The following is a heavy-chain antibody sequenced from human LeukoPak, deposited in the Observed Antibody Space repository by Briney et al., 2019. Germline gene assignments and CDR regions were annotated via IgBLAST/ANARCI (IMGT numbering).Heavy chain of an antibody. CDR3: ARDTQYSSSYYFDY. V-gene: IGHV1-2*02. J-gene: IGHJ4*02. D-gene: IGHD6-6*01. Sequence: ASVKVSCKASGYTFTGYYMHWVRQAPGQGLEWMGWINPNSGGTNYAQKFQGRVTMTRHTSISTAYMELSRLTSDDTAVYYCARDTQYSSSYYFDYWGQGTLVTVSS. CDR2: INPNSGGT. CDR1: GYTFTGYY.